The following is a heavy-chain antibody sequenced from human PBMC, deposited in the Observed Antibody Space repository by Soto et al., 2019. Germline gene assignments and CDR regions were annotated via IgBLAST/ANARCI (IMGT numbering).Heavy chain of an antibody. CDR1: GFTFSDYY. CDR3: ARDHYCSSTSCLGRDDAFDI. D-gene: IGHD2-2*01. V-gene: IGHV3-11*01. CDR2: ISSSGSTI. J-gene: IGHJ3*02. Sequence: GGSLRLSCAASGFTFSDYYMSWIRQAPGKGLEWVSYISSSGSTIYYADSVKGRFTISRDNAKNSLYLQMNSLRAEDTAVYYCARDHYCSSTSCLGRDDAFDIWGQGTMVTVSS.